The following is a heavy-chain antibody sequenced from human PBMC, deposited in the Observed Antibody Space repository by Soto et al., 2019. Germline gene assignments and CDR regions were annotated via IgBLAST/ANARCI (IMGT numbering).Heavy chain of an antibody. CDR3: AVPGTTGVWYGMDV. D-gene: IGHD1-7*01. J-gene: IGHJ6*02. CDR1: GYTFTSYD. V-gene: IGHV1-8*01. CDR2: MNPNSGNT. Sequence: QVQLVQSGAEVKKPGASVKVSCKASGYTFTSYDVNWVRQATGQGLEWMGWMNPNSGNTGYAQKFQGRVTMTRNTSISTAYMELSSLRSEDTAVYYCAVPGTTGVWYGMDVWGQGTTVTVSS.